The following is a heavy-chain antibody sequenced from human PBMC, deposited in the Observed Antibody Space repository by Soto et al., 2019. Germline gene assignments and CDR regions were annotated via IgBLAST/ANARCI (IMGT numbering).Heavy chain of an antibody. CDR3: ACMVRGVIAGNNWFDP. Sequence: QVQLVQSGAEVKKPGASVKVSCKVSGYTLTELSMHWVRQAPGKGLEWMGGFDPEDGETIYAKKFQGRVTMTEDTSTDTAYMELSSLRSEDTAVYYCACMVRGVIAGNNWFDPWGQGTLVTVSS. V-gene: IGHV1-24*01. D-gene: IGHD3-10*01. CDR1: GYTLTELS. J-gene: IGHJ5*02. CDR2: FDPEDGET.